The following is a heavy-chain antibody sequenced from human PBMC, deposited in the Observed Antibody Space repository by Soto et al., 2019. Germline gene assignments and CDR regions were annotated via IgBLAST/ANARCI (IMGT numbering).Heavy chain of an antibody. CDR3: ARTIAAAGTYFDY. Sequence: SETLSLTCTVSGGSISSYYWSWIRQPPGKGLEWIGYIYYSGSTNYNPSLKGRVTISVDTSKNQFSLKLSSVTAADTAVYYCARTIAAAGTYFDYWGQGTLVTSPQ. CDR2: IYYSGST. CDR1: GGSISSYY. V-gene: IGHV4-59*08. D-gene: IGHD6-13*01. J-gene: IGHJ4*02.